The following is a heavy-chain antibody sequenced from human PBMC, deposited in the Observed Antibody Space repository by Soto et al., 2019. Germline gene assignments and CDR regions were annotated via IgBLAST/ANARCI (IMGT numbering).Heavy chain of an antibody. CDR2: ICNSGTT. CDR3: AGGGSIVVATRRLMDV. D-gene: IGHD3-22*01. J-gene: IGHJ6*03. Sequence: QVQLQESGPTLVKPSETLSLTCTVSGGSIRSYCWTWIRQPPWEGLEWIGCICNSGTTNYNPSLKSRVAISIDTQKNQFSLQLSSVTVADTAVYYCAGGGSIVVATRRLMDVWGKGTTVTVSS. CDR1: GGSIRSYC. V-gene: IGHV4-59*03.